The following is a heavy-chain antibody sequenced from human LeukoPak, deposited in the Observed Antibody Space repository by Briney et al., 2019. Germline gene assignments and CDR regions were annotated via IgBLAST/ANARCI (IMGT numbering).Heavy chain of an antibody. J-gene: IGHJ3*02. CDR1: GGSVSSYY. Sequence: SETLSLTCTVSGGSVSSYYWSWIRQPPGKGLEWVGYIYYSGSTNYNPSLKSRVTISVDTSKNQFSLKLSSVTAADTAVYYCARVRSPYGALNAFDIWGQGTMVIVSS. CDR3: ARVRSPYGALNAFDI. CDR2: IYYSGST. D-gene: IGHD1-26*01. V-gene: IGHV4-59*02.